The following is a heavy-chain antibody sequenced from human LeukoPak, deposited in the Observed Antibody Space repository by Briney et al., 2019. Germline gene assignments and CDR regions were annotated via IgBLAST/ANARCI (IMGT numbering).Heavy chain of an antibody. CDR1: GFTLSSYW. CDR3: ARAVAARSSY. V-gene: IGHV3-7*01. J-gene: IGHJ4*02. Sequence: PGGSLRLSCAASGFTLSSYWMSRVRQAPGKGLEWVANINQDGSQKYYVDSVKGRFTISRDNAKNSLYLQMNSLRAEDTAVYYCARAVAARSSYWGQGTLVTVSS. CDR2: INQDGSQK. D-gene: IGHD6-6*01.